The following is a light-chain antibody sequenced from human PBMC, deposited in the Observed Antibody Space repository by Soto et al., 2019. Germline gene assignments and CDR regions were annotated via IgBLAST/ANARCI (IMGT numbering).Light chain of an antibody. CDR3: QQRRNWPPIA. CDR2: DAS. J-gene: IGKJ5*01. CDR1: QSVSSSY. Sequence: EIVLTQSPGTLSLSPGERATLSCRASQSVSSSYLAWYQQKPGQAPRLLIYDASNRATGIPARFSGSGSGTDFTLTISSLEPEDFAVYYCQQRRNWPPIAFGQGHDWRL. V-gene: IGKV3-11*01.